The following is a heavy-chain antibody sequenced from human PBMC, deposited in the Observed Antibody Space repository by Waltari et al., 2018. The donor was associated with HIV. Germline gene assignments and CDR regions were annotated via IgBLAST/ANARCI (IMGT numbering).Heavy chain of an antibody. CDR3: TTGAEDLWRVY. CDR2: IKSKSDGGKK. CDR1: GFIFSNAW. J-gene: IGHJ4*02. V-gene: IGHV3-15*01. D-gene: IGHD3-10*01. Sequence: EVQLVESGGGLVKPGGSLRLSCAAAGFIFSNAWMIWVRQAPGRGLEWVGRIKSKSDGGKKDYAAPVKGRFTISRDDSKNTLYLQMNTLKTEDTAVYYCTTGAEDLWRVYWGQGNLVTVSS.